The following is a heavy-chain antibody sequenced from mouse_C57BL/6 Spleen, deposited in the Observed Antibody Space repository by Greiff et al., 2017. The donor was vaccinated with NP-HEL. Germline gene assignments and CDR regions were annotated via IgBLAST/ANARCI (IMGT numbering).Heavy chain of an antibody. J-gene: IGHJ2*01. CDR2: IDPSDSYT. V-gene: IGHV1-69*01. Sequence: QVQLQQPGAELVMPGASVKLSCKASGYTFTSYWMHWVKQRPGQGLEWIGEIDPSDSYTNYNQKFKGKSTLTVDKSSSTAYMQLSSLTSEDSAVYYCARREQYYFDYWGQGTTLTVSS. CDR3: ARREQYYFDY. CDR1: GYTFTSYW.